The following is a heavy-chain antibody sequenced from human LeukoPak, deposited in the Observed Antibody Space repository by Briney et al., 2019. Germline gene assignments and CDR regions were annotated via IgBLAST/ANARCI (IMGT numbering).Heavy chain of an antibody. CDR2: IYHSGST. V-gene: IGHV4-4*02. Sequence: PSGTLSLTCAVSGGSISSSNWWSWVRQPPGKGLEWIGEIYHSGSTNYNPSLKSRVTISVDKSKNQFSLKLSSVTAADTAVYYCARGGSGSYNTRHYYYYYMDVWGKGTTVTISS. CDR1: GGSISSSNW. CDR3: ARGGSGSYNTRHYYYYYMDV. J-gene: IGHJ6*03. D-gene: IGHD3-10*01.